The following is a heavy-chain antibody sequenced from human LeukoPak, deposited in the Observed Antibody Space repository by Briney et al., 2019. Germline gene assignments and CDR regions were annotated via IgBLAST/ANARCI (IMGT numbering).Heavy chain of an antibody. CDR3: ARDQGVVVPTGI. CDR1: GGTFSSYA. D-gene: IGHD2-2*01. J-gene: IGHJ4*02. Sequence: SVKVFCKASGGTFSSYAISWVRQAPGQGLEWMGRIIPILGIANYAQKFQGRVTITADKSTSTAYMELSSLRSEDTVVYYCARDQGVVVPTGIWGQGTLVTVSS. CDR2: IIPILGIA. V-gene: IGHV1-69*04.